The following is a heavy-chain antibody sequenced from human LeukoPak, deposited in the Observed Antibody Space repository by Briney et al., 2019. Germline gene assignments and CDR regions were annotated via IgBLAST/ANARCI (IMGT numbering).Heavy chain of an antibody. J-gene: IGHJ2*01. D-gene: IGHD3-10*01. CDR3: AKYHGSGSYYNYRHWYFDL. Sequence: GGSLRLSCAASGFTFSSYGMSWVRQAPGKGLEWVSAISGSGGSTYYADSVKGRFTISRDNSKNTLYLQMNSLRAEDTAVYYCAKYHGSGSYYNYRHWYFDLWGRGTLVTVSS. CDR1: GFTFSSYG. CDR2: ISGSGGST. V-gene: IGHV3-23*01.